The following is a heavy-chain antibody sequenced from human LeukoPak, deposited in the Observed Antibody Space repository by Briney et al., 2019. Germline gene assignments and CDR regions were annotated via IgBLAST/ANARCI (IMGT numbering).Heavy chain of an antibody. V-gene: IGHV4-59*01. Sequence: SETLSLTCTVSGGSISSYYWSWMRQPPGKGLEWIGYTYYSGSTNYNPSLRSRVTISVDTSKNQFSLILSSVTAADTAIYYCARGGNRFHPWGQGTLVTVSS. D-gene: IGHD1-26*01. CDR3: ARGGNRFHP. J-gene: IGHJ5*02. CDR2: TYYSGST. CDR1: GGSISSYY.